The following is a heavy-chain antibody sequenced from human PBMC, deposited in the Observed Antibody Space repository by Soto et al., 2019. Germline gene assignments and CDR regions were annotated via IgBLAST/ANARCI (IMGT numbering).Heavy chain of an antibody. CDR3: VRDDFGLGIDY. CDR1: GGTFSRYS. Sequence: ASVKVSCKASGGTFSRYSITWVRQAPGHGLEWIGRIIPIFGIASYAQKFQGRVTITADESTSTAYMELSSLRSDDTAVYYCVRDDFGLGIDYWGLGTLVTVSS. V-gene: IGHV1-69*13. J-gene: IGHJ4*02. D-gene: IGHD1-26*01. CDR2: IIPIFGIA.